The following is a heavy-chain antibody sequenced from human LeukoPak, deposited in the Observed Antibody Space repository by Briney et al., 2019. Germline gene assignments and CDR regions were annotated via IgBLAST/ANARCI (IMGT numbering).Heavy chain of an antibody. V-gene: IGHV1-69-2*01. Sequence: ASVKVSCKASGYTFTDYYIHWVQQVPGKGPEWMGRVDPEDGETKYSEKFQGRVTITADTSTDTAFMELSRLRSEDTAVYYCVTAVTGAAFDLWGQGTKVTVSS. CDR3: VTAVTGAAFDL. D-gene: IGHD1-14*01. CDR2: VDPEDGET. J-gene: IGHJ3*01. CDR1: GYTFTDYY.